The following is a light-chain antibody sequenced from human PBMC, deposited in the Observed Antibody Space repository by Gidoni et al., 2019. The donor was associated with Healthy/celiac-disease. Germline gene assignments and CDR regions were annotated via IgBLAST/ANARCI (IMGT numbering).Light chain of an antibody. CDR2: DAS. CDR3: QQRSNWRLT. Sequence: VLTQSPATLSLSPVERATLSCRATQSVSSYLAWYQQKPGQAPRLLIYDASNRATGIPARFSGSGSGTDFTLTISSLEPEDFAVYYCQQRSNWRLTFGGGTKVEIK. V-gene: IGKV3-11*01. J-gene: IGKJ4*01. CDR1: QSVSSY.